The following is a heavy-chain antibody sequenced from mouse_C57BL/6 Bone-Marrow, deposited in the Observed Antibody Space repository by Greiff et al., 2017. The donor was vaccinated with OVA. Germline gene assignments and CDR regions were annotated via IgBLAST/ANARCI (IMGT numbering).Heavy chain of an antibody. CDR3: ARHLLLRYYAMDY. CDR2: ISSGGSYT. CDR1: GFTFSSYG. Sequence: DVQLVESGGDLVKPGGSLKLSCAASGFTFSSYGMSWVRQTPDKRLEWVATISSGGSYTYYPDSVKGRFTISRDNAKNTLYLQMSSLKSEDTAMYYCARHLLLRYYAMDYWGQGTSVTVSS. D-gene: IGHD1-1*01. V-gene: IGHV5-6*01. J-gene: IGHJ4*01.